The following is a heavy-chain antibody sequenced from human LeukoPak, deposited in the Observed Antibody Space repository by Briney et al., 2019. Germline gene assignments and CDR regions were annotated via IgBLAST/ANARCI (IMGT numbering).Heavy chain of an antibody. V-gene: IGHV3-15*01. CDR1: GFSGFTFTNAW. CDR3: TTDEWS. CDR2: IKKKTDGGTT. D-gene: IGHD3-3*01. Sequence: RGSLRLSCAASGFSGFTFTNAWMSWVRQAPGKGLEGVARIKKKTDGGTTDYAAPVKGRFTISRDDSTSMLYLQMNNLKTEDAAVYYCTTDEWSWGRGTLVTVS. J-gene: IGHJ4*02.